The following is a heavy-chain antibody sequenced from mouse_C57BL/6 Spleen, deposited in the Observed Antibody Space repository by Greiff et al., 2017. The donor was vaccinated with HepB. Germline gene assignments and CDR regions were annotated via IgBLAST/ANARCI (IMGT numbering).Heavy chain of an antibody. CDR1: GYTFTDYY. CDR2: IGPGSGST. CDR3: ASPLIYYDYDAYAMDY. J-gene: IGHJ4*01. V-gene: IGHV1-77*01. D-gene: IGHD2-4*01. Sequence: QVQLQQSGAELVKPGASVKISCKASGYTFTDYYINWVKQRPGQGLEWIGKIGPGSGSTYYNEKFKGKATLTADKSSRTAYMQRSSLTSEDSAVYFCASPLIYYDYDAYAMDYWGQGTSVTVSS.